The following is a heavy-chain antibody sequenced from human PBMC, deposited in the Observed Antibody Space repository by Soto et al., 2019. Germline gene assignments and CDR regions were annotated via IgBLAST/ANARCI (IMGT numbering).Heavy chain of an antibody. D-gene: IGHD5-18*01. CDR1: GYTFTSYG. J-gene: IGHJ4*02. V-gene: IGHV1-18*01. CDR3: VKDRKRYSYGYADY. CDR2: ISAYNGNT. Sequence: ASVKVSCKASGYTFTSYGISWVRQAPGQGLEWMGWISAYNGNTNYAQKLQGRFTISRDNSKNTLYLQMSSLRAEDTAVYYCVKDRKRYSYGYADYWGQGTLVTVSS.